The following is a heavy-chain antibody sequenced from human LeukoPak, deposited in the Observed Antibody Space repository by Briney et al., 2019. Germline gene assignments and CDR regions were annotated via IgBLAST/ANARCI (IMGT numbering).Heavy chain of an antibody. Sequence: SETLSLTCTVSGGSISSYYWSWIRQPPGKGLEWIGYIYYSGSTNYNPSLKSRVTISVDTSKNQFSLKLSSVTAADTAVYHCARGSSHSGSDYWGQGTLVTVSS. CDR1: GGSISSYY. J-gene: IGHJ4*02. V-gene: IGHV4-59*08. D-gene: IGHD5-12*01. CDR3: ARGSSHSGSDY. CDR2: IYYSGST.